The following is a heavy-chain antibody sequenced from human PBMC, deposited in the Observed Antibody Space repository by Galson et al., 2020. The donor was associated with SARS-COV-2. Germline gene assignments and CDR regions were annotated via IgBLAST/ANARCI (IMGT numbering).Heavy chain of an antibody. D-gene: IGHD6-25*01. V-gene: IGHV3-53*01. J-gene: IGHJ5*02. CDR2: IYSGGST. CDR3: ARAADFCWFDP. Sequence: GGSLRLSCAASGFTVSSNYMSWVRQAPGKGLEWVSSIYSGGSTYYADSVKGRFTISSDNSKNTLYLQMNSGSAEDRAVYYCARAADFCWFDPGGQGTLVTVSS. CDR1: GFTVSSNY.